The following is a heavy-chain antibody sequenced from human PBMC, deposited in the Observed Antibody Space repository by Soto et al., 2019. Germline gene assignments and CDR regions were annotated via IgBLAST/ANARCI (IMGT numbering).Heavy chain of an antibody. D-gene: IGHD6-13*01. V-gene: IGHV3-23*01. CDR3: AKGVVYSSSWYGGAFDI. J-gene: IGHJ3*02. Sequence: EVQLLESGGGLVQPGGSLRLSCAASGFTFSSYAMSWVRQAPGKGLEWVSAISGSGGSTYYADSVKGRFSISKDNSKNPLYLQMNSLRAEDTAVYYCAKGVVYSSSWYGGAFDIWGQGTMVTVSS. CDR2: ISGSGGST. CDR1: GFTFSSYA.